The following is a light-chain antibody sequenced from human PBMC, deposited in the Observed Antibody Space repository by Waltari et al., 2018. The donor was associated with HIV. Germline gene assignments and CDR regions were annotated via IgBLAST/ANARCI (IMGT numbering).Light chain of an antibody. Sequence: QSVLTQPPSASATPGQRVTISCSGTRSNLGSNFVFWYQQFPGTAPKLLMYKNNKRCSGVPDRFSSSKSGTSASLAISGLRSEDEAVYYCAAWDDSLRGHVVFGGGTNLTV. CDR1: RSNLGSNF. CDR3: AAWDDSLRGHVV. V-gene: IGLV1-47*01. J-gene: IGLJ2*01. CDR2: KNN.